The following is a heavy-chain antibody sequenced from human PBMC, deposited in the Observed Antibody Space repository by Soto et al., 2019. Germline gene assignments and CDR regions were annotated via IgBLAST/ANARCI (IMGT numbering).Heavy chain of an antibody. Sequence: ASVKVSCRASEFTFTSSAGQGVRQARGQRLEWIGWIVVGSGNTNYAQKFQERVTITRDMSTSTAYMELSSLRSEDTAVYYCAADHHVMDSGWYGGAIYWGQGTLVTVSS. CDR2: IVVGSGNT. CDR3: AADHHVMDSGWYGGAIY. V-gene: IGHV1-58*01. D-gene: IGHD3-10*01. J-gene: IGHJ4*02. CDR1: EFTFTSSA.